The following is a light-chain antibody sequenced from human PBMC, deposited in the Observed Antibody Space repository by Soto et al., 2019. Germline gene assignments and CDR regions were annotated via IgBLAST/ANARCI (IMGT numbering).Light chain of an antibody. J-gene: IGKJ2*01. V-gene: IGKV1-5*03. CDR3: QQYNRYSLYT. CDR1: QSINTW. Sequence: DIPLTQSPSTLSASVGDRVTITCRASQSINTWLAWFQQKPGKAPKLLIYTASTLQNGVPSRFSGSGSGTESTLTISSLQPDDFATYYCQQYNRYSLYTFGQGTKLEIK. CDR2: TAS.